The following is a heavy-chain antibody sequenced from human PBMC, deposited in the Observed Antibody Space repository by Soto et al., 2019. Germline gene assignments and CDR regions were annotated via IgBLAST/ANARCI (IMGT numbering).Heavy chain of an antibody. CDR2: ISSSGTTI. D-gene: IGHD2-2*01. Sequence: PGGSLRLSCAASGLTFSTYTMSWVRQAPGKGLEWVSSISSSGTTIYYADSVKGRFTISRDNAKNSLYLQMNSLRAEDTAVYYCAREWASRTGCYGCYLDPWAQGTLVTVSS. CDR1: GLTFSTYT. CDR3: AREWASRTGCYGCYLDP. V-gene: IGHV3-21*01. J-gene: IGHJ5*02.